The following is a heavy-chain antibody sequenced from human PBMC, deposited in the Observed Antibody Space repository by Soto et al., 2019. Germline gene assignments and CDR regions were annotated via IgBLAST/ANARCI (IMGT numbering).Heavy chain of an antibody. V-gene: IGHV3-30-3*01. CDR1: GFTFSSYA. D-gene: IGHD6-13*01. Sequence: GGSLRLSCAASGFTFSSYAMHWVRQAPGKGLEWVAVISYDGSNKYYADSVKGRFTISRDNSKNTLYLQMNSLRAEDTAVYYCAKDRSRTGIADVFEIWGQGTMVTVSS. J-gene: IGHJ3*02. CDR2: ISYDGSNK. CDR3: AKDRSRTGIADVFEI.